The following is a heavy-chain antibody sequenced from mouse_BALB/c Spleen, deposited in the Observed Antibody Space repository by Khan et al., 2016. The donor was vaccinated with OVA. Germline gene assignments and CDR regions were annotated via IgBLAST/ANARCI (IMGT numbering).Heavy chain of an antibody. Sequence: QVQLKESGPGLVAPSQSLAITCTVSGFSLTDYGVSWIRQPPGKGLEWLGVIWGGGSTYYNYALKSRLSNSKDNYKSQVFLKMNSLQTDDTAMYYCAKGLWSYYFALDYWGQGTSVTVSS. CDR2: IWGGGST. CDR3: AKGLWSYYFALDY. D-gene: IGHD3-1*01. J-gene: IGHJ4*01. CDR1: GFSLTDYG. V-gene: IGHV2-6-5*01.